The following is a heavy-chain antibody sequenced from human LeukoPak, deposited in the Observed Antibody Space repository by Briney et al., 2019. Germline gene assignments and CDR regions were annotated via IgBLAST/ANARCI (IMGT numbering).Heavy chain of an antibody. CDR2: TYYRSKWFN. CDR1: GDSVSSNSAG. D-gene: IGHD1-1*01. V-gene: IGHV6-1*01. Sequence: SQTLSLTCAISGDSVSSNSAGWNWIRQSPSRGLERLGRTYYRSKWFNDAVSVNGRITSNPDTSRNQFSLQLNSVTPEDTAVYYCARWVHDDRYFDYWGQGTLVTVSS. J-gene: IGHJ4*02. CDR3: ARWVHDDRYFDY.